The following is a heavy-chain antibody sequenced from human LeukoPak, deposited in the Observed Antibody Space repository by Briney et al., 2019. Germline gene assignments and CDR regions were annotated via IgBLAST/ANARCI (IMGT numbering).Heavy chain of an antibody. CDR2: IRSKVYGATT. Sequence: GGSLRLSCTTSGYTFGDYAMSWVRQAPGKGVEWVGFIRSKVYGATTEYAASVRGRFTISRDDSKSIAYLQLNSLKTEDTAVYYCARDDLYGGNSLDYWGQGTLVTVSS. V-gene: IGHV3-49*04. CDR3: ARDDLYGGNSLDY. J-gene: IGHJ4*02. CDR1: GYTFGDYA. D-gene: IGHD4-23*01.